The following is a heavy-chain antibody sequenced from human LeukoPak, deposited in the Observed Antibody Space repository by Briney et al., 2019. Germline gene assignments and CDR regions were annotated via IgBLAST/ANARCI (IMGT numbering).Heavy chain of an antibody. CDR3: AKDRSIAAALYDY. J-gene: IGHJ4*02. D-gene: IGHD6-13*01. CDR2: IWYDGSNK. Sequence: GRSLRPSCAASGFTFSSYGMHWVRQAPGKGLEWVAVIWYDGSNKYHADSVKGRFTISRDNSKNTLYLQMNSLRAEDTAVYYCAKDRSIAAALYDYWGQGTLVTVSS. CDR1: GFTFSSYG. V-gene: IGHV3-33*06.